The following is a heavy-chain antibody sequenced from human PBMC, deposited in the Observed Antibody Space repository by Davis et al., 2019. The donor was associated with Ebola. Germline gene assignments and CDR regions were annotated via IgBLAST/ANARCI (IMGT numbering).Heavy chain of an antibody. CDR3: ARGPSLRNFDY. Sequence: MPSETLSLTCAVYGGSFSGYYWSWIRQPPGKGPEWIGEINHSGNTNYNPSLKSRVTISVDTSKNQFSLKLRSVTAADTAVYYCARGPSLRNFDYWGQGTLVTVSS. D-gene: IGHD3-16*01. CDR2: INHSGNT. V-gene: IGHV4-34*01. CDR1: GGSFSGYY. J-gene: IGHJ4*02.